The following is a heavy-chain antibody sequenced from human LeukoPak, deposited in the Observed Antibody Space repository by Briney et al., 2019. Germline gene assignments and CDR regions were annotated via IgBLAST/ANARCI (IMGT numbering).Heavy chain of an antibody. CDR1: GFTFSSYA. CDR3: AKVDGSYLNNWFDP. J-gene: IGHJ5*02. D-gene: IGHD1-26*01. Sequence: PGGSLRLSCAASGFTFSSYAMSWVRQAPGKGLEWVSAISGSGGSTYYADSVKGRFTISRDNSKNTLYQQMNSLRAEDTAVYYCAKVDGSYLNNWFDPWGQGTLVTVSS. V-gene: IGHV3-23*01. CDR2: ISGSGGST.